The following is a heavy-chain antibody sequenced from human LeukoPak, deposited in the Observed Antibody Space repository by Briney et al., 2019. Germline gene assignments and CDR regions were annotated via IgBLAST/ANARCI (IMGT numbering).Heavy chain of an antibody. J-gene: IGHJ6*03. CDR3: ARGGSYYSYYMDV. CDR2: IYPGDSDT. V-gene: IGHV5-51*01. CDR1: GYSFTNYW. Sequence: GESLKISCKGSGYSFTNYWIGWVLQMPGKGLEWRGIIYPGDSDTRYSPSFQGQVTISADKSISTAYLQWSSLKASATAMYYCARGGSYYSYYMDVWGKGTTVTISS. D-gene: IGHD1-26*01.